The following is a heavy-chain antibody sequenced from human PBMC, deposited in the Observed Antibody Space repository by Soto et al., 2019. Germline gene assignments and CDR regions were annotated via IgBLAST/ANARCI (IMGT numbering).Heavy chain of an antibody. CDR1: GYTFTSYG. V-gene: IGHV1-18*04. D-gene: IGHD2-15*01. J-gene: IGHJ4*02. Sequence: ASVKVSCKASGYTFTSYGISWVRQAPGQGLEWMGWISAYNGNTNYAQKLQGRVTMTTDTSTSTAYMELRSLRSDDTAVYYCARAQYGAHTVVTPLGYWGQGTLVTVSS. CDR3: ARAQYGAHTVVTPLGY. CDR2: ISAYNGNT.